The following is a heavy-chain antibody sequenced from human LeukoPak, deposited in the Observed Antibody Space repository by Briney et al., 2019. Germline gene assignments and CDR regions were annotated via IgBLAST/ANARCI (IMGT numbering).Heavy chain of an antibody. V-gene: IGHV3-48*01. J-gene: IGHJ3*02. CDR2: ISSSSSTI. CDR3: ARDLYVDIVAPIPDSFDI. CDR1: GFTFSSYS. D-gene: IGHD5-12*01. Sequence: GGSLRLSCAASGFTFSSYSMNWVRQAPGKGLEWVSYISSSSSTIYYADSVKGRFTISRDNAKNSLYRQMNSLRAEDTAVYYCARDLYVDIVAPIPDSFDIWGQGTMVTVSS.